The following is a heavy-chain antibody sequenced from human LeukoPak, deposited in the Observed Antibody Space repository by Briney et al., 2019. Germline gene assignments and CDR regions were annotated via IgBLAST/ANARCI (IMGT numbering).Heavy chain of an antibody. J-gene: IGHJ4*02. CDR3: ARLEALAYGSALYIDY. D-gene: IGHD6-19*01. V-gene: IGHV5-51*01. Sequence: AECLKISCKGAGYTFITNWIGWVRRIPGKGVEWLGFIYPVDYDTRNRPSFQGQVTISADKSISTAYLQWRSQKASDTAMYYCARLEALAYGSALYIDYWGQGTLVTVSS. CDR1: GYTFITNW. CDR2: IYPVDYDT.